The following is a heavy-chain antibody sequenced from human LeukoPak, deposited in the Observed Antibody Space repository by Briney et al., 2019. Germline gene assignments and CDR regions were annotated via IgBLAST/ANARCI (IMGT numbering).Heavy chain of an antibody. CDR1: GGSFSGYN. J-gene: IGHJ5*02. Sequence: SETLSLTCAVYGGSFSGYNWNWIRQPPGKGLEWIGEINHWGSTNYNPSLKSRVTISVDTSKNQFSLKLSSVTAADTAVYYCARQDNMDYDSPWFDPWGQGTLVTVSS. D-gene: IGHD3-16*01. CDR2: INHWGST. V-gene: IGHV4-34*01. CDR3: ARQDNMDYDSPWFDP.